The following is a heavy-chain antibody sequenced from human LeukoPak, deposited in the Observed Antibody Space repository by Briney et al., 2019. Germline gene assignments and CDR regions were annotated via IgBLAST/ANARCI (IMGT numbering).Heavy chain of an antibody. V-gene: IGHV1-18*01. Sequence: GALVKVSCKASGYTFTSYGISWVRQAPGQGLEWMGWISAYNGNTNYAQKLQGRVTMTTDTSTSTAYMELRSLRSDDTALYYCARDRGGQLVPAGDFDYWGQGTLVTVSS. CDR1: GYTFTSYG. CDR2: ISAYNGNT. J-gene: IGHJ4*02. CDR3: ARDRGGQLVPAGDFDY. D-gene: IGHD6-6*01.